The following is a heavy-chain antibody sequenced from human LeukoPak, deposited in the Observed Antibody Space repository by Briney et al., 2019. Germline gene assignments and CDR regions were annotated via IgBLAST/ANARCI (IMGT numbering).Heavy chain of an antibody. V-gene: IGHV1-18*01. CDR3: ARVSYYDSPGIDPDY. J-gene: IGHJ4*02. CDR1: GYTFTSYG. Sequence: ASVKVSCKASGYTFTSYGISWVRQAPGQGLEVMGWISAYNGNTNYAQKLQGRVTMTTDTSTSTAYMELRSLRYDATAVYYCARVSYYDSPGIDPDYWGQGTLVTVSS. D-gene: IGHD3-22*01. CDR2: ISAYNGNT.